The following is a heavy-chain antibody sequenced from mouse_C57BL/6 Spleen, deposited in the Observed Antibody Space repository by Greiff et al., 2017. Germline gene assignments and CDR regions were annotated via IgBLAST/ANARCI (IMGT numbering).Heavy chain of an antibody. J-gene: IGHJ2*01. CDR2: IRNNANGYTS. Sequence: EVNVVESGGGLVQPGGSLSLSCAASGFTFTDYYMSWVRQPPGKALEWVGFIRNNANGYTSEYSASVRGRFTSSRANSHSILYLQMKAMMAEDSATYYCASVLYYCDYWGQGTTLTVSS. CDR3: ASVLYYCDY. CDR1: GFTFTDYY. V-gene: IGHV7-3*01.